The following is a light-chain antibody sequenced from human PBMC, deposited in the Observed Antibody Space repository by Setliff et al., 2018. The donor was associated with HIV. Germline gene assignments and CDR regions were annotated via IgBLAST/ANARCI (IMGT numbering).Light chain of an antibody. J-gene: IGLJ1*01. CDR1: NIGSKS. Sequence: SYELTQPPSVSVAPGKTARITCGGNNIGSKSVHWYQQKPGQAPVLVIYNDSDRPSGIPGRFSGSNSGNTATLTISRVEAGDGADYYCQVWDSSSGHNEVFGTGTKVTVL. V-gene: IGLV3-21*04. CDR3: QVWDSSSGHNEV. CDR2: NDS.